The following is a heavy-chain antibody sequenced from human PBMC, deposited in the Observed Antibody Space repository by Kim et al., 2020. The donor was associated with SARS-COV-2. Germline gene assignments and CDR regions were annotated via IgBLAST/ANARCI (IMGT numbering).Heavy chain of an antibody. V-gene: IGHV4-34*01. J-gene: IGHJ4*02. Sequence: SETLSLTCAVYGGSFSGYYWSWIRQPPGKGLEWIGEINHSGSTNYNPSLKSRVTISVDTSKNQFSLKLSSVTAADTAVYYCARAPAMAPFDYWGQGTLVTVSS. CDR2: INHSGST. CDR1: GGSFSGYY. CDR3: ARAPAMAPFDY. D-gene: IGHD5-18*01.